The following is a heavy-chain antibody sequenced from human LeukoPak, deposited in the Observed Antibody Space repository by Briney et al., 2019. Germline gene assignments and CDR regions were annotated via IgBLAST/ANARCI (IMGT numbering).Heavy chain of an antibody. Sequence: GASVKVSCKASGYTFTSSGISWVRQAPGQGLEWMGWISAYNGNTNYAQKLQGRVTMTTDTSTSTAYMELRSLRSDDTAVYYCAREELEYSSSSGAKGMSYWGQGTLVTVSS. CDR1: GYTFTSSG. J-gene: IGHJ4*02. CDR3: AREELEYSSSSGAKGMSY. V-gene: IGHV1-18*01. CDR2: ISAYNGNT. D-gene: IGHD6-6*01.